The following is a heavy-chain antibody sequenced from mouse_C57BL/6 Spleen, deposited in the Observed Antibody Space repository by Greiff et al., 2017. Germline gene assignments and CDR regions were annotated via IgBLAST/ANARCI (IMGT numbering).Heavy chain of an antibody. CDR3: ARERGKGAMDY. V-gene: IGHV5-15*01. CDR2: ISNLAYSI. Sequence: EVQRVESGGGLVQPGGSLKLSCAASGFTFSDYGMAWFRQAPSKGPEWVAFISNLAYSIYYAETVTGRFTISRENAKNTLYLEMSSLRSEDTAMYYCARERGKGAMDYWGQGPSVTVSS. CDR1: GFTFSDYG. D-gene: IGHD1-3*01. J-gene: IGHJ4*01.